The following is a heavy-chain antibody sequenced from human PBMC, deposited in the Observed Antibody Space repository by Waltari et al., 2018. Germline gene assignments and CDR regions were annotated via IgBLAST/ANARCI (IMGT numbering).Heavy chain of an antibody. CDR1: GGSISSSSYY. CDR2: IYYSGST. D-gene: IGHD5-18*01. CDR3: ARLIRYSYAM. V-gene: IGHV4-39*01. Sequence: QLQLQESGPGLVKPSETLSLTCTVSGGSISSSSYYWGWIRQPPGKGLEWIGSIYYSGSTYYNPSLKSRVTISVDTSKNQFSLKLSSVTAADTVVYYCARLIRYSYAMWGQGTLVTVSS. J-gene: IGHJ4*02.